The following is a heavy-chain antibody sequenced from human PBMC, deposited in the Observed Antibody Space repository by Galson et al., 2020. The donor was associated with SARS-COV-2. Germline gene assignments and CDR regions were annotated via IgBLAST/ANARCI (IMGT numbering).Heavy chain of an antibody. CDR3: ARFITMIVVVTPPLPVDI. V-gene: IGHV3-11*01. Sequence: GESLKISCAASGFTFSDYYMSWIRQAPGKGLEWVSYISSSGSTIYYADSVKGRFTISRDNAKNSLYLQMNSLRAEDTAVYYCARFITMIVVVTPPLPVDIWGQGTMVTVSS. CDR2: ISSSGSTI. CDR1: GFTFSDYY. D-gene: IGHD3-22*01. J-gene: IGHJ3*02.